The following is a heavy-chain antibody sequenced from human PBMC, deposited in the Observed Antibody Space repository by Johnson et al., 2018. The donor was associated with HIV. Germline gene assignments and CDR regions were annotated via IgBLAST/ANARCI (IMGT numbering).Heavy chain of an antibody. V-gene: IGHV3-66*01. J-gene: IGHJ3*02. CDR3: ARAGGGDDSRGYYLGSSFDI. CDR2: LSSGGDT. CDR1: GLSVSSYY. D-gene: IGHD3-22*01. Sequence: VQLVESGGGLVQPGGSLRLSCAASGLSVSSYYMSWVRQAPGKGLEWVSVLSSGGDTYYTDSVNGRFTISRDNSKNTLYLQMNSLSAEDTAVYYCARAGGGDDSRGYYLGSSFDIRGQGTMVTVSS.